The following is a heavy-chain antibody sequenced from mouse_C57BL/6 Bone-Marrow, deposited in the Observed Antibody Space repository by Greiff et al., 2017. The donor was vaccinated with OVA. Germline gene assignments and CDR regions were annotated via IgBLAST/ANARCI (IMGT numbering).Heavy chain of an antibody. CDR1: GYTFTSYW. V-gene: IGHV1-52*01. CDR2: IDPSDSET. CDR3: ALFITTRDY. D-gene: IGHD1-1*01. J-gene: IGHJ2*01. Sequence: QVQLQQPGAELVRPGSSVKLSCKASGYTFTSYWMHWVKQRPIQGLEWIGNIDPSDSETHYNQKFKDKATLTVDKSSSTAYMQPSSLTSEDSAVYYCALFITTRDYWGQGTTLTVSS.